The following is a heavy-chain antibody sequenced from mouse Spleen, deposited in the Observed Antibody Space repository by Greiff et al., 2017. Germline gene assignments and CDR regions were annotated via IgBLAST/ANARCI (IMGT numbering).Heavy chain of an antibody. CDR1: GYTFTSYG. Sequence: EVKLMESGAELVRPGSSVKMSCKTSGYTFTSYGINWVKQRPGQGLEWIGYIYIGNGYTEYNEKFKGKATLTSDTSSSTAYMQLSSLTSEDSAIYFCARSYYGSSYAMDYWGQGTSVTVSS. J-gene: IGHJ4*01. CDR2: IYIGNGYT. D-gene: IGHD1-1*01. V-gene: IGHV1-58*01. CDR3: ARSYYGSSYAMDY.